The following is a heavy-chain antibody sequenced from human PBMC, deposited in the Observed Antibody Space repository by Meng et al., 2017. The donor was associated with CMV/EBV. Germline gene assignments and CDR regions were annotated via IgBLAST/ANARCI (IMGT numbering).Heavy chain of an antibody. D-gene: IGHD3-3*01. Sequence: GGSLRLSCAASGFTFSSYSMNWVRQAPGKGLEWVSYISSSSSTIYYADSVKGRFTISRDNAKNSLYLQMNSLRAEDTAVYYCARVGSYDFWSGYHYYFDYWGQGTLVTVSS. V-gene: IGHV3-48*04. CDR3: ARVGSYDFWSGYHYYFDY. CDR2: ISSSSSTI. CDR1: GFTFSSYS. J-gene: IGHJ4*02.